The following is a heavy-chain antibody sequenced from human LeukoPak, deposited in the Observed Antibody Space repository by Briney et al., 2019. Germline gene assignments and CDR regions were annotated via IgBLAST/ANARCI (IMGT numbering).Heavy chain of an antibody. CDR2: ISWNSGSI. Sequence: GGSLRLSCAASGFTFDDYAMHWVRQAPGKGLEWVSGISWNSGSIGYADSVKGRCTISRDNAKNSLYLQMNSLRVEDTAVYYCAIDPPYRSGWYLNIPYYFHHWGQGTLVSVSS. CDR1: GFTFDDYA. CDR3: AIDPPYRSGWYLNIPYYFHH. J-gene: IGHJ4*02. V-gene: IGHV3-9*01. D-gene: IGHD6-19*01.